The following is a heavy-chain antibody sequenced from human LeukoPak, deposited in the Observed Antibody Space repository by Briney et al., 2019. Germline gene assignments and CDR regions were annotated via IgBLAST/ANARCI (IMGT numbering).Heavy chain of an antibody. Sequence: SETLSLTCTVSGGSISSYYWSWIRQPAGKGLEWIGRIYTSGSTNYNPSLKSRVTMSVDTSKNQFSLKLSSVTAADTAVYYCARDVCSSTSCYYTDYWGQGTLVTVSS. CDR2: IYTSGST. CDR3: ARDVCSSTSCYYTDY. J-gene: IGHJ4*02. D-gene: IGHD2-2*01. CDR1: GGSISSYY. V-gene: IGHV4-4*07.